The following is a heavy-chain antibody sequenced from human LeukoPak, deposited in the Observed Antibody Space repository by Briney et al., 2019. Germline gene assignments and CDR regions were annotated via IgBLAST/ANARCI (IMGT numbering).Heavy chain of an antibody. Sequence: GASVKVSCKASGYTFTSYGISWVRQAPGQGGEGMGWIRAYNGNTNYAQKLQGRVTMATDTSTSTAYMELRSLRSDDTAVYYCARVDYGDYTDYYYSMDVGGKGPRSPSP. V-gene: IGHV1-18*01. D-gene: IGHD4-17*01. CDR2: IRAYNGNT. CDR3: ARVDYGDYTDYYYSMDV. J-gene: IGHJ6*03. CDR1: GYTFTSYG.